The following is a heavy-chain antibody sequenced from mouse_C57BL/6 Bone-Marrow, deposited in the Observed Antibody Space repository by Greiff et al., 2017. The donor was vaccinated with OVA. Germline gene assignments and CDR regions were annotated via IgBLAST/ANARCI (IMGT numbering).Heavy chain of an antibody. V-gene: IGHV1-82*01. CDR1: GYAFSSSW. D-gene: IGHD1-1*01. Sequence: VQLQQSGPELVKPGASVKISCKASGYAFSSSWMNWVKQRPGKGLEWIGRIYPGDGDTNYNGKFKGKATLTADKSSSTAYMQLSSLTSEDSAVYFCARLGITTDYLDYWGQGTTLTVSS. J-gene: IGHJ2*01. CDR3: ARLGITTDYLDY. CDR2: IYPGDGDT.